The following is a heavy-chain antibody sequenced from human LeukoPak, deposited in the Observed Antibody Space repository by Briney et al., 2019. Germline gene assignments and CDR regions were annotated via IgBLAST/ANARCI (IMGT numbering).Heavy chain of an antibody. J-gene: IGHJ4*02. CDR3: ARGFAGLTGYPPRY. CDR2: INHSGST. Sequence: GSLRLSCAASGFTFSSYSMNWVRQPPGKGLEWIGEINHSGSTNYNPSLKSRVTISVDTSRNQFSLKLSSVTAADTAVYYCARGFAGLTGYPPRYWGQGTLVTVSS. CDR1: GFTFSSYS. V-gene: IGHV4-34*01. D-gene: IGHD3-9*01.